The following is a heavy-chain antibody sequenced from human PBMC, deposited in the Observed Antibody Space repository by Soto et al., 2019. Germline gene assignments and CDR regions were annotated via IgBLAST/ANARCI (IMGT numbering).Heavy chain of an antibody. CDR1: GGSISSGGYY. J-gene: IGHJ4*02. V-gene: IGHV4-31*03. CDR3: ARGAAITMVRGVTPGRFDY. D-gene: IGHD3-10*01. CDR2: IYYSGST. Sequence: SETLSLTCTVSGGSISSGGYYWSWIRQHPGKGLEWIGYIYYSGSTYYNPSLKSRVTISVDTSKNQFSLKLSSVTAADTAVYYCARGAAITMVRGVTPGRFDYWGQGTLVTVSS.